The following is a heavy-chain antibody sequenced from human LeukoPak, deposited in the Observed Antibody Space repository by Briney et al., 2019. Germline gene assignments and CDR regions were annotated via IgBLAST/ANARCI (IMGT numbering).Heavy chain of an antibody. CDR1: GLTFSNSA. CDR3: ASSFGDSQRGLYYFDY. CDR2: IWYDGSNK. Sequence: GGSLRLSCAASGLTFSNSAMHWVRQAPGKGLEWVAVIWYDGSNKYYADSVKGRFTISRDNSKNTLYLQMNSLRAEDTAVYYCASSFGDSQRGLYYFDYWGQGTLVTVSS. V-gene: IGHV3-33*08. J-gene: IGHJ4*02. D-gene: IGHD3-10*01.